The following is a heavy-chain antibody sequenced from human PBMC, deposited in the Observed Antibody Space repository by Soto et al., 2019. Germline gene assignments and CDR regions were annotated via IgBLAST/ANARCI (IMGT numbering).Heavy chain of an antibody. CDR2: LYYTGTT. J-gene: IGHJ5*02. CDR1: GGSIGSSSYY. CDR3: GAYCSRTSCYDWFDP. V-gene: IGHV4-39*01. Sequence: SETLSLTCSVSGGSIGSSSYYFGWIRQPPGKGLEWIGSLYYTGTTYYNSSLKSRVTISADKPQNQFSLRLSSVTAADTAVYYCGAYCSRTSCYDWFDPWGQGTMVTVS. D-gene: IGHD2-2*01.